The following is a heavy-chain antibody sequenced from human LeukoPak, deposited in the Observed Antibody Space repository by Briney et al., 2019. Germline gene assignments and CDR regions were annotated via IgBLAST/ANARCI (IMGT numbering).Heavy chain of an antibody. CDR1: GGSISSGSYY. J-gene: IGHJ6*03. V-gene: IGHV4-61*02. CDR3: ARERYCGGGCYHYYYYYMDV. D-gene: IGHD2-21*02. CDR2: IYTSGST. Sequence: SETLSLTCPVSGGSISSGSYYWSWIRQPAGKGLEWIGRIYTSGSTNYNPSLKSRVTISVDTSKNQFSLKLSSVTAADTAVYYCARERYCGGGCYHYYYYYMDVWGKGTTVTISS.